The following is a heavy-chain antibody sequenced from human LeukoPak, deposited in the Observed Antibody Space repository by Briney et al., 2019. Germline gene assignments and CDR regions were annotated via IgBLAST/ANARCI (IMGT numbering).Heavy chain of an antibody. J-gene: IGHJ5*02. CDR1: GYTFTGYY. Sequence: ASVKVSCKASGYTFTGYYMRWVRQAPGQGLEWMGWINPNSGGTNYTQKFQGRVTMTRDTSISTAYMELSRLRSDDTAVYYCARGLKGNNWFDPWGQGTLVTVSS. CDR3: ARGLKGNNWFDP. CDR2: INPNSGGT. V-gene: IGHV1-2*02.